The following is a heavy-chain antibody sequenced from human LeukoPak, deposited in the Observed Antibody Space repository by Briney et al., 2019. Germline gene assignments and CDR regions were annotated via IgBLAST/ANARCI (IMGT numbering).Heavy chain of an antibody. CDR3: ARARGQLLWFGELLD. CDR2: IYHSGST. J-gene: IGHJ4*02. Sequence: PSETLSLTCAVSGGSISSGGYSWSWIRQPPGKGLEWIGYIYHSGSTYYNPSLKSRVTISVDRSKNQFSLKLSSVTAADTAVYYCARARGQLLWFGELLDWGQGTLVTVSS. D-gene: IGHD3-10*01. V-gene: IGHV4-30-2*01. CDR1: GGSISSGGYS.